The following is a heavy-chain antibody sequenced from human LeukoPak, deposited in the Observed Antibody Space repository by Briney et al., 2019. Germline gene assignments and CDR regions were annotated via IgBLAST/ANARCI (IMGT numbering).Heavy chain of an antibody. CDR3: ARGPYSSSWYVYYGMDV. Sequence: SETLSLTCTVSGGSVSSGSYYWSWIRQPPGKGLEGIGYIYYSGSTNYNPSLKSRVTISVDMSKNQFSLKLSSVTAADTAVYYCARGPYSSSWYVYYGMDVWGQGTTVTVSS. D-gene: IGHD6-13*01. J-gene: IGHJ6*02. CDR2: IYYSGST. V-gene: IGHV4-61*01. CDR1: GGSVSSGSYY.